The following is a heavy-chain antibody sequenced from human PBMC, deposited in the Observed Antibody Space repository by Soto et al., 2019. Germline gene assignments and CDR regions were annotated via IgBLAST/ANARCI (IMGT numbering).Heavy chain of an antibody. V-gene: IGHV1-24*01. D-gene: IGHD6-19*01. Sequence: SSVKVSCKVSGYTLTELSMHWVRQVPGKGLEWMGGFDPEDGETIYAQKFQGRVTMTEDTSTDTAYMELSSLRSEDTAVYYCATSFSAVAGYFDYWGQGTLVTVSS. CDR3: ATSFSAVAGYFDY. CDR1: GYTLTELS. CDR2: FDPEDGET. J-gene: IGHJ4*02.